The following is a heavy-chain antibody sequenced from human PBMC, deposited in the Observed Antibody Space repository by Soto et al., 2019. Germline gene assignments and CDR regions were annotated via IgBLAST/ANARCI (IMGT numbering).Heavy chain of an antibody. CDR1: GFTFSSYA. J-gene: IGHJ6*02. D-gene: IGHD3-22*01. CDR3: AKDEYYYDSSGYSGPYGMDV. V-gene: IGHV3-23*01. Sequence: GGSLRLSCAASGFTFSSYAMSWVRQAPGKGLEWVSAISGSGGRKYYAYSVKVRLTNSRDNSKNTLYLQMNSLRAEDTAVYYCAKDEYYYDSSGYSGPYGMDVWGQGTTVTVSS. CDR2: ISGSGGRK.